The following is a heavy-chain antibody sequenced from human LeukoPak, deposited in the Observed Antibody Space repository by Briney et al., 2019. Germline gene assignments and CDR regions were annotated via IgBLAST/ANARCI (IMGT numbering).Heavy chain of an antibody. CDR2: INPNSGGT. CDR3: ARDSSGPHLLT. D-gene: IGHD6-19*01. Sequence: GASVKVSCKASGYTFTGYYIHWVRQAPGQGLEWMGRINPNSGGTNYAQKFQGRVTMTRDTSISTAYMELSRLTSDDTAVYYCARDSSGPHLLTWGQGTLVTVSS. CDR1: GYTFTGYY. J-gene: IGHJ4*02. V-gene: IGHV1-2*06.